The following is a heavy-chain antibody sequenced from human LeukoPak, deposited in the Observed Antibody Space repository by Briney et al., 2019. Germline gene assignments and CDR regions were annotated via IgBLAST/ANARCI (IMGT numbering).Heavy chain of an antibody. CDR2: ISAYNGNT. Sequence: ASVKVSCKASGYTFTSYGISRVRPAPGQGLEWMGWISAYNGNTNYAQKLQGRVTMTTDTSTSTAYMELRSLRSDDTAVYYCAKVVVVAAVYYGMDVWGQGTTVTVSS. D-gene: IGHD2-15*01. CDR3: AKVVVVAAVYYGMDV. J-gene: IGHJ6*02. CDR1: GYTFTSYG. V-gene: IGHV1-18*01.